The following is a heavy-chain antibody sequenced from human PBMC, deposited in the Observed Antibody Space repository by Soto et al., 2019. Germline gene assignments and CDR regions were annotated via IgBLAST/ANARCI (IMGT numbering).Heavy chain of an antibody. Sequence: QVQFVQSGAEVKKPGASVKVSCKASGYTFTNYAIHWVRQAPGQRPEWMGRINAGTGNTKYSQNFQGRVAITRDTSASTVYMELSSLRSEDTAVYYWARGAHESYDYWGQGTLLTVSS. V-gene: IGHV1-3*01. D-gene: IGHD3-10*01. J-gene: IGHJ4*02. CDR2: INAGTGNT. CDR3: ARGAHESYDY. CDR1: GYTFTNYA.